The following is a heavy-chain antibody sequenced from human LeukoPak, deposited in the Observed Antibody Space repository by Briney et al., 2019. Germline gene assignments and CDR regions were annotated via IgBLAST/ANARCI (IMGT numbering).Heavy chain of an antibody. V-gene: IGHV1-3*01. D-gene: IGHD2-2*01. Sequence: ASVKVSCKASGYTFTSYAMHWVRQAPGQRLEWMGWINAGNGNTKYSQKFQGRVTITRDTSASTAYMELSSLRSEDTAVYYCARVMRYCSSTSCLGFDPWGQGTLVTVSS. CDR1: GYTFTSYA. CDR2: INAGNGNT. CDR3: ARVMRYCSSTSCLGFDP. J-gene: IGHJ5*02.